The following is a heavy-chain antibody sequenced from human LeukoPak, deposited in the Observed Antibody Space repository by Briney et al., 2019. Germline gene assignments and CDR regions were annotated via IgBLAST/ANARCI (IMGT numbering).Heavy chain of an antibody. J-gene: IGHJ4*02. V-gene: IGHV3-23*01. CDR1: GFTFSSYA. D-gene: IGHD3-3*01. Sequence: AGGSLRLSCAASGFTFSSYAMSWVRQAPGKGLEWVSAISGSGGSTYYADSVKGRFTISRDNSKNTLYLQMSSLRAEDTAVYYCAKDHYDFWSGYYGPFDYWGQGTLVTVSS. CDR3: AKDHYDFWSGYYGPFDY. CDR2: ISGSGGST.